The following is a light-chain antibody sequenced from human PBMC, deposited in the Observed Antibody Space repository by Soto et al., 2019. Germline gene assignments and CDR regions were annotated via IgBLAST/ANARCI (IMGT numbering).Light chain of an antibody. J-gene: IGLJ3*02. V-gene: IGLV2-14*01. CDR1: SSDVGGYNY. CDR3: RSYTSSSTGV. CDR2: EVS. Sequence: QSALTQPASVSGSPGQSITISCTGTSSDVGGYNYVSWYQQHPGKAPKLMIYEVSNRPSGVSNRFSGSKSGNTASLTVFGLQAEDEADYYCRSYTSSSTGVFGGGTKLPVL.